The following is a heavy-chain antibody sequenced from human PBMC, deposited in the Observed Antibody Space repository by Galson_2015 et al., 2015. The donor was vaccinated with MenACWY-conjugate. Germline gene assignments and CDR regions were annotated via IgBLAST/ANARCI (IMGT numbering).Heavy chain of an antibody. CDR1: GFTFSHHG. J-gene: IGHJ3*01. V-gene: IGHV3-48*03. CDR3: ARDLSSSWYSALDF. CDR2: ISASGGTI. Sequence: SLRLSCAASGFTFSHHGMNWVRQAPGKGLEWVSYISASGGTIYYADSLKGRLTISRDNAKNSLYLQMNSLRPEDTAVYYCARDLSSSWYSALDFWGQGTRVTVSS. D-gene: IGHD6-13*01.